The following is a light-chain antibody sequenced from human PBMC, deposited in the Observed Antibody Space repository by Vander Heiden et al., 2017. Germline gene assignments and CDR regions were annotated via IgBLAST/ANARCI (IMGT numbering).Light chain of an antibody. CDR2: GAS. CDR3: QQYGSIPET. J-gene: IGKJ1*01. CDR1: QSVSSSY. Sequence: VLTPSPGTLSLSPGERATLSCRASQSVSSSYLAWYQQKPGQAPRLLIYGASSRATGIPDRFSGSGSGTDFTLTISRLEPEDFAVYYCQQYGSIPETVGQGTKVEIK. V-gene: IGKV3-20*01.